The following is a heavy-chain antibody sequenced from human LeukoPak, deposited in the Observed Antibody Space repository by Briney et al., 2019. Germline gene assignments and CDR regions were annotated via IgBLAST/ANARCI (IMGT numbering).Heavy chain of an antibody. CDR2: IDPSDSYT. Sequence: GESLKISCKGSGYSFTSYWISWVRQMPGKGLEWMGRIDPSDSYTNYSPSFQGHVTISADKSISTAYLQWSSVKASDTAIYYCARHMALVGASSGWGQRTLDTVSS. D-gene: IGHD1-26*01. CDR1: GYSFTSYW. V-gene: IGHV5-10-1*01. J-gene: IGHJ4*02. CDR3: ARHMALVGASSG.